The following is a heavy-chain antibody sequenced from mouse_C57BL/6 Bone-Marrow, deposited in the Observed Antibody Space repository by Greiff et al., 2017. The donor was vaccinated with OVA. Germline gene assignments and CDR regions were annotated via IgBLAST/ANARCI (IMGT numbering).Heavy chain of an antibody. CDR3: ARSAGNYDYYAMDY. D-gene: IGHD2-1*01. CDR1: GYTFTDYN. J-gene: IGHJ4*01. Sequence: EVQLQQSGPELVKPGASVKIPCKASGYTFTDYNMDWVKQSHGKSLEWIGDINPNNGGTIYNQKFKGKATLTVDKSSSTAYMELRSLTSEDTAVYYCARSAGNYDYYAMDYWGQGTSVTVSS. V-gene: IGHV1-18*01. CDR2: INPNNGGT.